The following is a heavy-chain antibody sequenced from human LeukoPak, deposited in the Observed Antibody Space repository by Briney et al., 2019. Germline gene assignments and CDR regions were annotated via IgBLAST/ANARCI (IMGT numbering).Heavy chain of an antibody. Sequence: PSETLSLTCTASGGSISSYYWSWIRQPPGKGLEWIGYINHSGSTNYNPSLKSRVTISVDTSKNQFSLKLSSVTAADTAVYYCARHTGDTASLYYFDYWGQGTLVTVSS. V-gene: IGHV4-59*08. CDR3: ARHTGDTASLYYFDY. J-gene: IGHJ4*02. CDR2: INHSGST. CDR1: GGSISSYY. D-gene: IGHD5-18*01.